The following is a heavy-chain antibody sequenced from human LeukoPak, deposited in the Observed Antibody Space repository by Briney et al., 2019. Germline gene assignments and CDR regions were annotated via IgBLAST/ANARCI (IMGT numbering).Heavy chain of an antibody. Sequence: GASVKVSCKASGGTFSSYSISWVRQAPGQGLEWMGRIIPIHGIANYAQKFQGRVTITADKSTSTAYMELRSLGSEDTAVYYCASLGQFDYWGQGTLVTVSS. J-gene: IGHJ4*02. V-gene: IGHV1-69*02. CDR2: IIPIHGIA. CDR1: GGTFSSYS. D-gene: IGHD6-13*01. CDR3: ASLGQFDY.